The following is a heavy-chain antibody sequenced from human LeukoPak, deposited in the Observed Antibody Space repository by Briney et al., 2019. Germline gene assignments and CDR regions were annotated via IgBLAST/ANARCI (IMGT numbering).Heavy chain of an antibody. CDR2: INHSGST. D-gene: IGHD2-2*01. CDR3: ARGRERYCSSTSCSFDY. V-gene: IGHV4-34*01. Sequence: SETLSLTCAVYGGSFSGYYWSWIRQPPGKGLEWIGEINHSGSTNYNPSLKSRVTISVDTSKNQFSLKLSSVTAADTAVYYCARGRERYCSSTSCSFDYWGQGALVTVSS. J-gene: IGHJ4*02. CDR1: GGSFSGYY.